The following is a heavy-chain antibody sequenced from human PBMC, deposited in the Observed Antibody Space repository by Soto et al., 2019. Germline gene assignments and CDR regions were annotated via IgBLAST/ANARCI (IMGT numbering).Heavy chain of an antibody. CDR2: ISGGGGST. CDR3: AKGRDTSTSGWLNWFDP. D-gene: IGHD6-19*01. CDR1: GFIFSTYA. J-gene: IGHJ5*02. Sequence: GGSLRLSCAASGFIFSTYAMSWVRQAPGRGLEWVSAISGGGGSTYYADSVKGRFTISRDNSKNTLYLQMNSLRAEDTAVYYCAKGRDTSTSGWLNWFDPWGQGTLVTVSS. V-gene: IGHV3-23*01.